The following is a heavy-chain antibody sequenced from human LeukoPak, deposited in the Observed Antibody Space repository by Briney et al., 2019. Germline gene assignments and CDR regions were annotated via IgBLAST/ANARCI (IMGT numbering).Heavy chain of an antibody. CDR1: GYTFTGYY. J-gene: IGHJ5*02. Sequence: GASVKVSCKASGYTFTGYYMHWVRQAPGQGLEWMGWINPNSGGTNYAQKFQGRVTMTRDTSISTAYMELSSLRSGDAAVYYCARTGIDIVVVPAAVNWFDPWGQGTLVTVSS. CDR3: ARTGIDIVVVPAAVNWFDP. D-gene: IGHD2-2*01. CDR2: INPNSGGT. V-gene: IGHV1-2*02.